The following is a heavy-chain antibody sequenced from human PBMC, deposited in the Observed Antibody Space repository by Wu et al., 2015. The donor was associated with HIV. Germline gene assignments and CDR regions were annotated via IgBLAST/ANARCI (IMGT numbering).Heavy chain of an antibody. Sequence: QVQLVQSGAEVKKPGSSVRVSCKASGGIFSKYDINWVRQAPGQGLEWMGGTTPMFGTTNYAQKFQGRVTITSDVYTSTVYMELSSLRFEDTAVYYCARSFSGSSSWYRRPLNPFDIWGQGTMVTVSS. J-gene: IGHJ3*02. CDR3: ARSFSGSSSWYRRPLNPFDI. V-gene: IGHV1-69*05. D-gene: IGHD6-13*01. CDR2: TTPMFGTT. CDR1: GGIFSKYD.